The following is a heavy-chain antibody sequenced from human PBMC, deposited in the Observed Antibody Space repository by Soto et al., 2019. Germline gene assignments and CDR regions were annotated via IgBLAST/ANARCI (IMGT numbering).Heavy chain of an antibody. CDR2: VSGSGDYT. V-gene: IGHV3-23*01. CDR1: GFTFSSYA. D-gene: IGHD3-10*01. J-gene: IGHJ6*02. Sequence: EVQLLESGAGLVQPGGSLRLSCAASGFTFSSYAMSWVREAPGKGLEWVSAVSGSGDYTYYADSVKGRFTISRDNSKNTLYLQMNSLRAEDTAVYYCAKDPLLLWFGMDVWGQGTTVTVSS. CDR3: AKDPLLLWFGMDV.